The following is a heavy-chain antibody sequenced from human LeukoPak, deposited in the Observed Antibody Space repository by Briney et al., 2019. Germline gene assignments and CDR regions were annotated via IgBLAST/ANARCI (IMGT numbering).Heavy chain of an antibody. V-gene: IGHV3-30*18. CDR2: ISYDGSNK. J-gene: IGHJ4*02. Sequence: GGSLRLSCMTSGFSFSDAWMSWVRQAPGKGLEWVAVISYDGSNKYYADSVKGRITISRDNSMNTLYLQMNSLRAEDTAVYYCAKVRWGSDNALDSWGQGTLVTGSS. CDR3: AKVRWGSDNALDS. D-gene: IGHD3-16*01. CDR1: GFSFSDAW.